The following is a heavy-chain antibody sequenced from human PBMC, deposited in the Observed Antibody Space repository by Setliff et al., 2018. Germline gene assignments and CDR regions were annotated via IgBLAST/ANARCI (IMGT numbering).Heavy chain of an antibody. J-gene: IGHJ4*02. CDR1: GGSIRNYY. Sequence: LSLACTVSGGSIRNYYWSWIRQPPGKGLEWIGYIYYSGNTNYNPSLKSRVTISVDTSKNQFSLKLSSVTAADTAVYFCARGYYNFLSGYYTPYYFDYWGQGTLVTVSS. CDR2: IYYSGNT. D-gene: IGHD3-3*01. V-gene: IGHV4-59*01. CDR3: ARGYYNFLSGYYTPYYFDY.